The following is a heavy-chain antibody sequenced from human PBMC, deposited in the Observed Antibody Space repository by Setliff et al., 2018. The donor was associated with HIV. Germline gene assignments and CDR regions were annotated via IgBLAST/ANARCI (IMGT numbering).Heavy chain of an antibody. CDR1: GGSIRSNSYY. CDR2: IFHTGST. Sequence: SETMSLTCSVSGGSIRSNSYYWGWIRQHPGKGLEWIGQIFHTGSTYYNPSLKSRVTISVDTSKNQFSLKLIAVIAADTAVYYCARIFGDQGYYNGIDVWGQGTTVTVSS. V-gene: IGHV4-39*07. D-gene: IGHD3-3*01. CDR3: ARIFGDQGYYNGIDV. J-gene: IGHJ6*02.